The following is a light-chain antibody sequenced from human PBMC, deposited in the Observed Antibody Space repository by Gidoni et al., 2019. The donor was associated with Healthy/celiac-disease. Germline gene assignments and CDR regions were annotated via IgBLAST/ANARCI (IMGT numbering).Light chain of an antibody. Sequence: DIQMTQSPSTLSASVGERVTITCRASQSISSWLAWYQQKPGKAPKLLLYKASSLESGVPSRFSGSGSGTEFTLTISSLQPDDFAAYYCQPYNSYSRTFGQGTKLEIK. CDR2: KAS. CDR3: QPYNSYSRT. CDR1: QSISSW. V-gene: IGKV1-5*03. J-gene: IGKJ2*02.